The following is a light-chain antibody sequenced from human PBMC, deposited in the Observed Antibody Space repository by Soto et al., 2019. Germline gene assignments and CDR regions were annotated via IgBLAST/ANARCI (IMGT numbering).Light chain of an antibody. Sequence: EIVLTQSPATLFLSPGERATLSCRASQSVSTSLAWYQQKPGQSPRLLISDASKRATGIPARFSGSGSWTDFTLTISSLEPEDFAVYYCQQRRGTFGQGTKLEIK. CDR3: QQRRGT. V-gene: IGKV3-11*01. CDR2: DAS. CDR1: QSVSTS. J-gene: IGKJ2*02.